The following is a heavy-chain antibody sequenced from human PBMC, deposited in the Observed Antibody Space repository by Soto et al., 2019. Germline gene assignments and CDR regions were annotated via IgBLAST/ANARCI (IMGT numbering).Heavy chain of an antibody. D-gene: IGHD3-9*01. CDR1: GFTFSNAW. Sequence: GGSLRLSCAASGFTFSNAWMNWVRQAPGKGLEWVGRIKSKTDGGTTDYAEPVKGKFTISRDDSKNTLYLQMNSLKTEDTAVYYCTTYYDILTGPFDYWGQGTLVTVSS. CDR3: TTYYDILTGPFDY. CDR2: IKSKTDGGTT. J-gene: IGHJ4*02. V-gene: IGHV3-15*07.